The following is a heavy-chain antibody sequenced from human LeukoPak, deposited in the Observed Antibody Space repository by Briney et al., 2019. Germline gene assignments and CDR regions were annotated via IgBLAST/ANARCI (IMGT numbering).Heavy chain of an antibody. CDR3: ARILLWFGEFFDY. CDR1: GYTFTSYD. Sequence: ASVKVSCKASGYTFTSYDINWVRQATGQGLEWMGWMNPNSGNTGYAQKFQGRVTMTRNTSISTAYMELRSLRSDDTAVYYCARILLWFGEFFDYWGQGTLVTVSS. D-gene: IGHD3-10*01. CDR2: MNPNSGNT. J-gene: IGHJ4*02. V-gene: IGHV1-8*01.